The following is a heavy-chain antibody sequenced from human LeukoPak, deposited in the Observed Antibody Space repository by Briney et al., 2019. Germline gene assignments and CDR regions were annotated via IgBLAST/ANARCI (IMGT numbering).Heavy chain of an antibody. CDR2: IWYDGSNK. J-gene: IGHJ6*04. CDR1: GFTFSSYG. D-gene: IGHD3-10*01. Sequence: GGSLRLSCAASGFTFSSYGMHWVRQAPGKGLEWVAIIWYDGSNKYYADSVRGRFTISRDNSKNTLYLQMNSLRAEDTAVYYCARVRVRGVMVYYYGMDIWGKGTTVTVSS. V-gene: IGHV3-33*01. CDR3: ARVRVRGVMVYYYGMDI.